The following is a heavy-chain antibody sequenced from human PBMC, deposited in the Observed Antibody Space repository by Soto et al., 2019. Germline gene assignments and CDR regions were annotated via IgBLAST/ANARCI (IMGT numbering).Heavy chain of an antibody. J-gene: IGHJ6*02. Sequence: GESLKISCRGSGYSFTTYWIGWMRQMPGKGLEWMGTIYPGDSDTKYSPSFQGQVTISADKSISTAYLQWDSLKASDTAMYYCARHYDFWSGQYYYGLDVWGQGTTVTVSS. D-gene: IGHD3-3*01. V-gene: IGHV5-51*01. CDR2: IYPGDSDT. CDR1: GYSFTTYW. CDR3: ARHYDFWSGQYYYGLDV.